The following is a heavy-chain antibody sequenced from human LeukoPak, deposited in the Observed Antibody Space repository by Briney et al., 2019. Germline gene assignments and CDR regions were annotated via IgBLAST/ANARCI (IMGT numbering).Heavy chain of an antibody. CDR2: ISPNSGGT. CDR3: ARDGVHSGSLNY. J-gene: IGHJ4*02. CDR1: GYTFTGYY. Sequence: ASVKVSCKASGYTFTGYYMHWVRQAPGQGLEWMGWISPNSGGTNYAQKFQGRVTMTRDTSISTAYMELSRLRSDDTAVYYCARDGVHSGSLNYWGQGTLVTVSS. D-gene: IGHD1-26*01. V-gene: IGHV1-2*02.